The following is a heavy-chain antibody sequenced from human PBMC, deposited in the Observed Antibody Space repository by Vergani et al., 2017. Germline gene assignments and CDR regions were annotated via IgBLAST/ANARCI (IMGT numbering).Heavy chain of an antibody. J-gene: IGHJ4*02. CDR1: GSTVSGNY. Sequence: ELQLVESGGGLVQPGGSLRLSCAASGSTVSGNYMTWVRQAPGKGLEWVSALTGGGRSTYYADSFKGRFIISRDNSRDTLYLQMNSLRPEDTATYYCVKDAGSYENFFDSWGQGTLVTVSS. D-gene: IGHD1-26*01. CDR3: VKDAGSYENFFDS. CDR2: LTGGGRST. V-gene: IGHV3-23*04.